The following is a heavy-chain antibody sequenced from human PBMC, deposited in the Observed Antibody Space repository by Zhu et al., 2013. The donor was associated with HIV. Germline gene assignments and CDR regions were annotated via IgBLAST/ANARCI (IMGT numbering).Heavy chain of an antibody. J-gene: IGHJ4*02. Sequence: QVLLVQSGAEVKKPGASVKVSCKASGYSFTDYYMHWVRQAPGQGLEWMGWINPNGGGTNFAQKFQGRVTMTRDTSISTAYMELSRLKSDDTAVYYCAIRVARRFDYWGQGTLVTVSS. CDR2: INPNGGGT. D-gene: IGHD3-3*01. V-gene: IGHV1-2*02. CDR1: GYSFTDYY. CDR3: AIRVARRFDY.